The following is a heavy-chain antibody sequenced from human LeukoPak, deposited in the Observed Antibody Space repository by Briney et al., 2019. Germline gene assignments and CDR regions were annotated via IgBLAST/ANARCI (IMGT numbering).Heavy chain of an antibody. Sequence: GASLRLSCAASGFTFSRHNMKWVRQTPGKGLEWLSSISTSSSFIYYADSVKGRFTISRDNARNSLYLEMNSLRAEDTAIYYCARNYDFWSSPQGYMDVWGKGTTVIVSS. D-gene: IGHD3/OR15-3a*01. J-gene: IGHJ6*03. CDR2: ISTSSSFI. CDR1: GFTFSRHN. CDR3: ARNYDFWSSPQGYMDV. V-gene: IGHV3-21*01.